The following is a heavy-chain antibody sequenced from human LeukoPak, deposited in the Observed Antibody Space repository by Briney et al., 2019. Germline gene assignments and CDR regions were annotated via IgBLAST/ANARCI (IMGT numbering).Heavy chain of an antibody. V-gene: IGHV4-38-2*02. CDR1: GGSISSYY. Sequence: SETLSLTCTVSGGSISSYYWSWVRQPPGKGLEWIGSIYHSGSTYYNPSLKSRVTISLDTSKNQFSMKLSSVTAADTAVYYCARENGYKYDYWGQGTLVTVSS. CDR2: IYHSGST. J-gene: IGHJ4*02. CDR3: ARENGYKYDY. D-gene: IGHD5-24*01.